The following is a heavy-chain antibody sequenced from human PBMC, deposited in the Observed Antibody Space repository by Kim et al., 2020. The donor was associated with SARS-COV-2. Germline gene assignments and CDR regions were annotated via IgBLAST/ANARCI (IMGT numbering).Heavy chain of an antibody. CDR1: GYSISSGYY. CDR3: ARVDSSGFDY. V-gene: IGHV4-38-2*02. D-gene: IGHD6-19*01. J-gene: IGHJ4*02. CDR2: IYHSGST. Sequence: ETLSLTCTVSGYSISSGYYWGWIRQSPGKGLEWIGTIYHSGSTYYNPSLKSRVTISVDTSNNQFSLKLSSVTAADTAVYYCARVDSSGFDYWGQGTLVTVSS.